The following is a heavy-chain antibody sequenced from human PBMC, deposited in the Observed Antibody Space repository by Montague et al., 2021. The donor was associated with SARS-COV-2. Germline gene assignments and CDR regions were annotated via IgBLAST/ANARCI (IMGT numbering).Heavy chain of an antibody. V-gene: IGHV4-59*01. Sequence: SETLSLTCTVSGGSISSYYWSWIRQPPGKGLEWIGYIYYSGSTNXXPSLKSRVTISLDTSKNQFSLKLNSVTAADTAVYYCARGSYGPGAFDIRGQGTMVTVSS. CDR1: GGSISSYY. J-gene: IGHJ3*02. D-gene: IGHD5-18*01. CDR2: IYYSGST. CDR3: ARGSYGPGAFDI.